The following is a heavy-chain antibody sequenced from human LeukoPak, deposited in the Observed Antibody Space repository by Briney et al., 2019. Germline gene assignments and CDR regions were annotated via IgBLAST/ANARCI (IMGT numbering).Heavy chain of an antibody. CDR3: ARVGATYYGMGV. J-gene: IGHJ6*02. CDR2: INPTSGGT. D-gene: IGHD1-26*01. CDR1: GYTFSIHY. Sequence: ASVKVSCKAPGYTFSIHYIHWVRQAPGQGLEWMGLINPTSGGTNYSPKFQGRVTVTKDTSTSTVYMELSSLRFEDTAVYYCARVGATYYGMGVWGQGTAVAVSS. V-gene: IGHV1-46*01.